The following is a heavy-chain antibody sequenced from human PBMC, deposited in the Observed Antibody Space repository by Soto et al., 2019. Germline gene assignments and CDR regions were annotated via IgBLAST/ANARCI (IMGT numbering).Heavy chain of an antibody. CDR3: AKDLQSYGDYDYYCYGMDV. Sequence: GGSLRLSCAASGFTFSTYGMHWVRQTPGKGLEWVAVISYDGTNKFYSDSVKGRFTISRDNFKNTLTLQMNSLRADDTAVYSCAKDLQSYGDYDYYCYGMDVWGLGTTVTV. CDR1: GFTFSTYG. D-gene: IGHD4-17*01. V-gene: IGHV3-30*18. J-gene: IGHJ6*02. CDR2: ISYDGTNK.